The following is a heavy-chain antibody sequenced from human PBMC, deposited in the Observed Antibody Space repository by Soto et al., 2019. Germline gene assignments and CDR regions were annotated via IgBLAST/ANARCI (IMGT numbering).Heavy chain of an antibody. CDR1: GFTFDDYA. CDR2: ISWNSGSI. J-gene: IGHJ6*03. D-gene: IGHD1-26*01. V-gene: IGHV3-9*01. CDR3: AKSYFHGTRHYYYYMDV. Sequence: GGSLRLSCAASGFTFDDYAMHWVRQAPGKGLEWVSGISWNSGSIGYADSVKGRFTISRDNAKNSLYLQMNSLRAEDTALYYCAKSYFHGTRHYYYYMDVWGKGTTVTVSS.